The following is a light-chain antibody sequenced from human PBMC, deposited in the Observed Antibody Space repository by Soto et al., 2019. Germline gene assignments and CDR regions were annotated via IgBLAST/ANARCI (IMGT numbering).Light chain of an antibody. J-gene: IGLJ2*01. CDR3: AAWDDSLNRGV. CDR2: YDD. Sequence: QLVLTQPPSVSEAPRQRVTISCSGSSSNIGNNAVNWYQQLPGKAPKLLIYYDDLLPSGVSDRFSGSKSGTSASLAISGLQSEDEADYYCAAWDDSLNRGVFGGGTKLTVL. CDR1: SSNIGNNA. V-gene: IGLV1-36*01.